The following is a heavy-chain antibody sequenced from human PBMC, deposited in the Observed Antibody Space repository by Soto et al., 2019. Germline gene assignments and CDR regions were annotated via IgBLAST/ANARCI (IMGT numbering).Heavy chain of an antibody. D-gene: IGHD4-17*01. CDR3: ARLNPMTTVSYGTYYFDY. J-gene: IGHJ4*02. CDR2: IYYSGST. Sequence: SETLSLTCTVSGGSISSSSYYWGWIRQPPGKGLEWIGSIYYSGSTYYNPSLKSRVTISVDTSKNQFSLKLSSVTAADTAVYYCARLNPMTTVSYGTYYFDYWGQGTLVTVSS. CDR1: GGSISSSSYY. V-gene: IGHV4-39*01.